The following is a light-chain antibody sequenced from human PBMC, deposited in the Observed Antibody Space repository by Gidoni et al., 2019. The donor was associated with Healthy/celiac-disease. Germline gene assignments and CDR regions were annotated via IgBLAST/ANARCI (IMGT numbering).Light chain of an antibody. J-gene: IGKJ2*01. CDR2: DAS. CDR1: QSVSSIY. Sequence: EIVFTHSPATLSLSPGERATLSCGASQSVSSIYLAWYQKKPGLAPRLLIYDASSRATGIPDRFSGSGYGTEFNITISRLEPEDFAVYYCQQYGSSPYTFGQGTKLEIK. V-gene: IGKV3D-20*01. CDR3: QQYGSSPYT.